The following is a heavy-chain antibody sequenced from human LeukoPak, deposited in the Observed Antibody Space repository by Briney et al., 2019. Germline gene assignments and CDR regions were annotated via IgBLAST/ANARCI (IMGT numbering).Heavy chain of an antibody. Sequence: ASVTVSCKASGYTFTGYYMRWVRQAPGQGLEWMGWINPNSGGTNYAQKFQGRVTMTRDTSISTAYMELSRLRSDDTAVYYCASCYYDILTGYPNTYYYYGMDVWGQGTTVTVSS. J-gene: IGHJ6*02. D-gene: IGHD3-9*01. CDR2: INPNSGGT. CDR3: ASCYYDILTGYPNTYYYYGMDV. V-gene: IGHV1-2*02. CDR1: GYTFTGYY.